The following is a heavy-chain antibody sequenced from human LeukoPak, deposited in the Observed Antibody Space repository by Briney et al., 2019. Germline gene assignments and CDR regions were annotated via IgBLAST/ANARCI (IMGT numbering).Heavy chain of an antibody. J-gene: IGHJ3*02. CDR1: CGSISSDS. D-gene: IGHD1-1*01. V-gene: IGHV4-4*07. Sequence: PSETLSLTCIVSCGSISSDSWTWMRPPAGEGLEWIGRIYTRGTTNYDPSLKRRFNISVDTSKKQFALKLSSVSPADGAVYFRRRGAGGGYARAFDIWGQGTMVTVSS. CDR2: IYTRGTT. CDR3: RRGAGGGYARAFDI.